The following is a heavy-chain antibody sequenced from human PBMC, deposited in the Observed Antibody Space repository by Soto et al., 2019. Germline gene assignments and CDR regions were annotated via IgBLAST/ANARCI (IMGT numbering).Heavy chain of an antibody. CDR3: ATAVLFEYSSSSPFDY. D-gene: IGHD6-6*01. V-gene: IGHV1-24*01. CDR2: FDPEDGET. J-gene: IGHJ4*02. CDR1: GYTLTELS. Sequence: GASVKVSCKVSGYTLTELSMHWVRQAPGEGLEWMGGFDPEDGETIYAQKFQGRVTMTEDTSTDTAYMELSSLRSEDTAVYYCATAVLFEYSSSSPFDYWGQGTLVTVSS.